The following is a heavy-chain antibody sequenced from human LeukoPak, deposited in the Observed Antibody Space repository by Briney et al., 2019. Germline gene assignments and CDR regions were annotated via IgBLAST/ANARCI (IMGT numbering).Heavy chain of an antibody. CDR2: IKSKTDGGTT. J-gene: IGHJ4*02. V-gene: IGHV3-15*01. D-gene: IGHD5-12*01. CDR3: TTHIVATINFDY. CDR1: GFTFSNAW. Sequence: PGGSLRLSCAASGFTFSNAWMSWVRQAPGKGLGWVGRIKSKTDGGTTDYAAPVKGRFTISRDDSKNTLYLQMNSLKTEDTALYYCTTHIVATINFDYWGQGTLVTVSS.